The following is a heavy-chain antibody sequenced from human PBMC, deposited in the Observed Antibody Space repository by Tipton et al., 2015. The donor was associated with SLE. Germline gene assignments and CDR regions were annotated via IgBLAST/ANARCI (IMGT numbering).Heavy chain of an antibody. Sequence: TLSLTCTVSGDSISNYYWSWIRQPPGKGLGWIGDIDHGRDTNYNLSLKRRLTISSDTSKNQFSLKINSMTAADTAVYYCARGERKVRLSDYWGQGTPVTVSS. J-gene: IGHJ4*02. CDR3: ARGERKVRLSDY. D-gene: IGHD1-14*01. CDR1: GDSISNYY. V-gene: IGHV4-34*09. CDR2: IDHGRDT.